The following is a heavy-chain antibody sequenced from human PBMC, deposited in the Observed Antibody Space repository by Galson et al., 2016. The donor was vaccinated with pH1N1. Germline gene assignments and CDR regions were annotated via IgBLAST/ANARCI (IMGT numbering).Heavy chain of an antibody. V-gene: IGHV3-7*01. CDR1: GFTFSSYW. J-gene: IGHJ4*02. CDR2: IKEDGSEK. CDR3: ARAIGSSSPY. Sequence: SLRLSCAASGFTFSSYWMHWVRQAPGKGLEWVANIKEDGSEKYYVDSVKGRFTISRDNAKNSLYLQMNSLRAEDTAVYYFARAIGSSSPYWGQGALVTVTS. D-gene: IGHD6-6*01.